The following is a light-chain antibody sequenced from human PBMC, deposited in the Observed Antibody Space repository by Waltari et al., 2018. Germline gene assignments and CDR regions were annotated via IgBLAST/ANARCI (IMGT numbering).Light chain of an antibody. Sequence: EIVLTQSPATLSVSPGERATLSCTASQSVSSSYLAWYQQKPGQAPRLLIYGASSRATGIPDRFSGSGSGTDFTLTISRLEPEDFAVYYCQQYGSSPRTFGQGTKLEIK. CDR3: QQYGSSPRT. V-gene: IGKV3-20*01. CDR1: QSVSSSY. J-gene: IGKJ2*01. CDR2: GAS.